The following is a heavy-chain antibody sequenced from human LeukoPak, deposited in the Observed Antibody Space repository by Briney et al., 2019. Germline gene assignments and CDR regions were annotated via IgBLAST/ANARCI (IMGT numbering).Heavy chain of an antibody. J-gene: IGHJ4*02. Sequence: SETLSLTCTVSGGSISSYYWSWIRQPAGKGLEWIGRIYTSGSTNYNPSLKSRVTMSVDTSKNQFSPKLSSVTAADTAVYYCARANYDILTGYPLPIFDYWGQGTLVTLSS. CDR1: GGSISSYY. D-gene: IGHD3-9*01. CDR2: IYTSGST. V-gene: IGHV4-4*07. CDR3: ARANYDILTGYPLPIFDY.